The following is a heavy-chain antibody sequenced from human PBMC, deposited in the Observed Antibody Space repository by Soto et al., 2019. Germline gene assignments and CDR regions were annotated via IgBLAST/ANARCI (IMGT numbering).Heavy chain of an antibody. V-gene: IGHV3-7*01. CDR1: GFTFSSYW. J-gene: IGHJ3*02. CDR2: IKQDGSEK. D-gene: IGHD3-3*01. CDR3: ARSTEITIFGVVISPTDAFDI. Sequence: PGGSLRLSCAASGFTFSSYWMIWVRQAPGKGLEWVANIKQDGSEKYYVDSVKGRFTISRDNAKNSLYLQMNSLRAEDTAVYYCARSTEITIFGVVISPTDAFDIWGQGTMVTVSS.